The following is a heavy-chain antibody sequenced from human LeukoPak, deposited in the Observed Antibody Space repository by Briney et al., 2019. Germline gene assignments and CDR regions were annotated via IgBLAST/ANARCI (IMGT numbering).Heavy chain of an antibody. CDR2: IYYSGTT. CDR3: ARRVATAPMYAFDI. D-gene: IGHD6-13*01. Sequence: SETLSLTCTVSGGSISSYFWSWIRQPPVKGLEWIGYIYYSGTTNYNPSLKSRVTISVDTSKNQFSLKLSSVTAADTAVYYCARRVATAPMYAFDIWGQGTLVTVSS. V-gene: IGHV4-59*08. J-gene: IGHJ3*02. CDR1: GGSISSYF.